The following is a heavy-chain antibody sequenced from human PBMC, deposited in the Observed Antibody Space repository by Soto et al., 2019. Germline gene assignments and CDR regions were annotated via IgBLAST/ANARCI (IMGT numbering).Heavy chain of an antibody. J-gene: IGHJ4*02. V-gene: IGHV3-23*01. CDR3: AKEDYDYIWGSYRSFDY. D-gene: IGHD3-16*02. Sequence: PGGSLRLSCAASGFTFSSYAMSWVRQAPGKGLEWVSAISGSGGSTYYADSVKGRFTISRDNSKNTLYLQMNSLRAEDSAVYYCAKEDYDYIWGSYRSFDYWGQGTLVTVCS. CDR2: ISGSGGST. CDR1: GFTFSSYA.